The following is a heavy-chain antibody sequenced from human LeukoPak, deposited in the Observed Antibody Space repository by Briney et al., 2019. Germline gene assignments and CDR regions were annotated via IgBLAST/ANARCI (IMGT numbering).Heavy chain of an antibody. J-gene: IGHJ4*02. CDR3: ARHGYSSGWYSPVYYFDY. Sequence: GESLKISCKGSGYSFTTYWIGWVRQMPDKGLEWMGIIYPGDSDTRYSPSFQGQVTISADKSISTAYLQWSSLKASDTAMYYCARHGYSSGWYSPVYYFDYWGQGTLVTVSS. CDR1: GYSFTTYW. CDR2: IYPGDSDT. V-gene: IGHV5-51*01. D-gene: IGHD6-19*01.